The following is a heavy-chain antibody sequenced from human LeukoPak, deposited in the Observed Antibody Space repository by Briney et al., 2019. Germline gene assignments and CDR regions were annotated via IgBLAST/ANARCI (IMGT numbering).Heavy chain of an antibody. V-gene: IGHV3-23*01. CDR1: GFTFSSYA. CDR2: ISGAADDT. J-gene: IGHJ4*02. Sequence: GGSLRLSCAASGFTFSSYAMSWVRQAPGKGLEWVSAISGAADDTYYADSLKGRFLISRDNSKNTLYLQMNSLRTEDTAVYYCANTGTTAMVDYWGQGTLVTVSS. CDR3: ANTGTTAMVDY. D-gene: IGHD5-18*01.